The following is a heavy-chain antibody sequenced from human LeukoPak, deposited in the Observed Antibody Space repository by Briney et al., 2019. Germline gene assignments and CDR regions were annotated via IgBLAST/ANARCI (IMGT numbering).Heavy chain of an antibody. Sequence: GGSLRLSCAASGFTFSSYSMNWVRQAPGKGLEWVSFISSSSSYIYYADSVKGRFTISRDNSKNTLYLQMNSLRAEDTAVYYCAKDLSGGSFGEYFQHWGQGTLVTVSS. J-gene: IGHJ1*01. V-gene: IGHV3-21*01. D-gene: IGHD2-15*01. CDR2: ISSSSSYI. CDR1: GFTFSSYS. CDR3: AKDLSGGSFGEYFQH.